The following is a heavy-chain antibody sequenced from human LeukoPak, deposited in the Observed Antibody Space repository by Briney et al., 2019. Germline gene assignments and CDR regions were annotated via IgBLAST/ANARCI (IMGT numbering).Heavy chain of an antibody. Sequence: PGGSLRLSCAASGFTFSSYAMSWVRQAPGKGLEGGSAISGSGGSTYYAHSVKGRFTISRDNSKNTLYLQMNSLRAEDTAVYYCAKDAGTARQDETFGFDYWGQGTLVTVPS. CDR3: AKDAGTARQDETFGFDY. J-gene: IGHJ4*02. V-gene: IGHV3-23*01. CDR2: ISGSGGST. D-gene: IGHD6-6*01. CDR1: GFTFSSYA.